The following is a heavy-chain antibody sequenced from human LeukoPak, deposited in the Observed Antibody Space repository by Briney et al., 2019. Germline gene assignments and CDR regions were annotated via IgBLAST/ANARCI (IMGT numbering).Heavy chain of an antibody. J-gene: IGHJ4*02. CDR3: ARESRQWLIRGYDY. CDR2: INHSGST. V-gene: IGHV4-34*01. Sequence: PSETLSLTCAVYGGSYSGYYWSWIRQPPGQGLEWIGEINHSGSTNYNPSLKSRVAISVDTSKNQFSLKLSSVTAADTAVYYCARESRQWLIRGYDYWGQGTLVTVSS. CDR1: GGSYSGYY. D-gene: IGHD6-19*01.